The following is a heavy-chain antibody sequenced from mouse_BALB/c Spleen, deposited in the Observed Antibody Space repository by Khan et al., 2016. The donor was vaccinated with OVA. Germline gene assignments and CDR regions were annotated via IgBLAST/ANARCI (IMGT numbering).Heavy chain of an antibody. CDR2: ISSGGDNT. Sequence: EVELVESGGGLVKPGGSLKLSCAASGFTFSSFSMSWVRQTPEKRLEWVATISSGGDNTFYSGSVKGRFTISRDNAKNNLSLHMSSLRSEDTALYYCARSNYGTFAYWGQGTLVTVSA. CDR3: ARSNYGTFAY. V-gene: IGHV5-9*03. J-gene: IGHJ3*01. D-gene: IGHD2-1*01. CDR1: GFTFSSFS.